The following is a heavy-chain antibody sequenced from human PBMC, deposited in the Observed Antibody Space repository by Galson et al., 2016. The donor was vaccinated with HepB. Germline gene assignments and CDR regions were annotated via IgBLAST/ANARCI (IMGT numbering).Heavy chain of an antibody. V-gene: IGHV1-18*01. CDR1: GYTFNNYG. J-gene: IGHJ6*02. CDR2: ISAYNGNT. D-gene: IGHD3/OR15-3a*01. Sequence: SVKVSCKASGYTFNNYGISWVRQDPGQGLEWMGWISAYNGNTNYAPKLKGRVTMTTDTSTNTAYMELRSLRSDDTAAYYCARDATVYDFWSSYCNSGMDVWGQGTTVTVSS. CDR3: ARDATVYDFWSSYCNSGMDV.